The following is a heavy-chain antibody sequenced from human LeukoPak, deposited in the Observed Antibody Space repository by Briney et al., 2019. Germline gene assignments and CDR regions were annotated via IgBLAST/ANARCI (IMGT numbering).Heavy chain of an antibody. CDR1: GFTFSSYA. CDR2: ISGSTGST. Sequence: GGSLRLSCAASGFTFSSYAMSWVRQAPGKGLEWVSAISGSTGSTYYADSVKGRFTISRDNSKNTLYLQMKSLRAEDTAVYYCAKGFTVTTYGWGVDYWGQGTLVTVSS. D-gene: IGHD4-17*01. CDR3: AKGFTVTTYGWGVDY. J-gene: IGHJ4*02. V-gene: IGHV3-23*01.